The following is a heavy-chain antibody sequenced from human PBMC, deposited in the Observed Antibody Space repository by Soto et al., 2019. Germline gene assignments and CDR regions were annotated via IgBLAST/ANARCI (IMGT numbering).Heavy chain of an antibody. D-gene: IGHD4-4*01. Sequence: EVHLVESGGGLVQPGRSLRLSCAASGFSFRNYGMHWVRRVPGKGLDGVSGIGWHSGTIGYADSVRGRFTISRDNAKNSLYLQMNSLRPEDTALYYCVKEKLYSNYEYYFDSWGQGTLVTVSS. CDR1: GFSFRNYG. CDR2: IGWHSGTI. J-gene: IGHJ4*02. CDR3: VKEKLYSNYEYYFDS. V-gene: IGHV3-9*01.